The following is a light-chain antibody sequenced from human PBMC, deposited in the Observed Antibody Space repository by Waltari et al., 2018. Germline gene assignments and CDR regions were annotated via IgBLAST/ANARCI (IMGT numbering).Light chain of an antibody. CDR1: QSIGTS. Sequence: EIVLTQSPDFQSVTPKEKVTITCRASQSIGTSVHWYQQKPDQSPTLIIKYASQSISGVPSRFSGSGSGTGFTLSINSLEAEDAAVYYCHQSNGLPRTFGQGTKVEIK. CDR2: YAS. CDR3: HQSNGLPRT. J-gene: IGKJ1*01. V-gene: IGKV6D-21*02.